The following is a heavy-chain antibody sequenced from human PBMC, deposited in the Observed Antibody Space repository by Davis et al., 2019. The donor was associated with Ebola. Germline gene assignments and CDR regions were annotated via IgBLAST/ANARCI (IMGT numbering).Heavy chain of an antibody. CDR2: INSDGSST. J-gene: IGHJ4*02. D-gene: IGHD3-22*01. Sequence: HTGGSLRLSCAASGFTFSSYWMHWVRQAPGKGLVWVSRINSDGSSTSYADSVKGRFTISRDNAKNTLYLQMNSLRAEDTAVYYCATQTVVVITTLPDYWGQGTLVTVSS. V-gene: IGHV3-74*01. CDR1: GFTFSSYW. CDR3: ATQTVVVITTLPDY.